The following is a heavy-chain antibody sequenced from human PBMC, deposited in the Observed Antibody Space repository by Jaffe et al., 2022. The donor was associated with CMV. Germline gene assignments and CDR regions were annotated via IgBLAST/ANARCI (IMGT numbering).Heavy chain of an antibody. V-gene: IGHV4-39*01. CDR1: GGSISSSSYY. Sequence: QLQLQESGPGLVKPSETLSLTCTVSGGSISSSSYYWGWIRQPPGKGLEWIGSIYYSGSTYYNPSLKSRVTISVDTSKNQFSLKLSSVTAADTAVYYCARHESSSYDYVWGSYRPNFFDYWGQGTLVTVSS. J-gene: IGHJ4*02. CDR2: IYYSGST. CDR3: ARHESSSYDYVWGSYRPNFFDY. D-gene: IGHD3-16*02.